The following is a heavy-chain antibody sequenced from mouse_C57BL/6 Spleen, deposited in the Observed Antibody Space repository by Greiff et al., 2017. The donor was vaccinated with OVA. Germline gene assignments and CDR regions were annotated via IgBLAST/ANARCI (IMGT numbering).Heavy chain of an antibody. V-gene: IGHV5-9-1*02. Sequence: DVLLLQSGDGLVKPGGSLKLSCAASGFTFSSYAMSWVRQTPGKRLEWVAYISSGGDYIYYADTVKGRVTITRDTASNTPYLQMSSLKSEDAAMYYCASNAALAYWGQGTSVTVSS. CDR1: GFTFSSYA. CDR2: ISSGGDYI. J-gene: IGHJ4*01. CDR3: ASNAALAY.